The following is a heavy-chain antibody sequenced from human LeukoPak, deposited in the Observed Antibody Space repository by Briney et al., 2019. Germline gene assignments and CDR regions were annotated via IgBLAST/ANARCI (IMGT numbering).Heavy chain of an antibody. D-gene: IGHD6-13*01. CDR1: GYSISSDYY. CDR3: ASREIAAAGTFDY. V-gene: IGHV4-38-2*02. CDR2: IYHSGST. Sequence: PSETLSLTCTVSGYSISSDYYWGWIRQPPGKGLEWIGSIYHSGSTYYNPSLKSRVTISVDTSKNQFSLKLSSVTAADTAVYYCASREIAAAGTFDYWGQGTLVTVSS. J-gene: IGHJ4*02.